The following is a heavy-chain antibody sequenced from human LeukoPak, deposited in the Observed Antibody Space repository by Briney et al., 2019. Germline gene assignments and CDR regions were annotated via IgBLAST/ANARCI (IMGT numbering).Heavy chain of an antibody. Sequence: GSSVKVSCKASGGTFSSYAISWVRQAPGQGLEWMGTIRPGDTRTTYAQKFQGRVTMTWDMSTTTGYMELSSLRSEDTAVYYCVREKSGGTYDYWGQGTLVTVSS. CDR2: IRPGDTRT. CDR3: VREKSGGTYDY. J-gene: IGHJ4*02. D-gene: IGHD3-16*01. V-gene: IGHV1-69*04. CDR1: GGTFSSYA.